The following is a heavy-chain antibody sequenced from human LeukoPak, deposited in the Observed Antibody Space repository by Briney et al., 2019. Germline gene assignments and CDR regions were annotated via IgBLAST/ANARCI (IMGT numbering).Heavy chain of an antibody. CDR2: ISGDGGST. J-gene: IGHJ5*02. Sequence: GGSLTLSCAASGFTFDDYAMHWVRHAPGKGLEWVSLISGDGGSTYYADSVKVRFTISRDNSKNSLYLQMNRLRTEDTALYYCAKGVYSYDLSNGFDPWGQGTLVTVSS. CDR3: AKGVYSYDLSNGFDP. V-gene: IGHV3-43*02. CDR1: GFTFDDYA. D-gene: IGHD5-18*01.